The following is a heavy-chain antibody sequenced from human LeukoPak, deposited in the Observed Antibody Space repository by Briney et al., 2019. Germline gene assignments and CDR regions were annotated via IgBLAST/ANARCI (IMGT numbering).Heavy chain of an antibody. D-gene: IGHD1-14*01. J-gene: IGHJ4*02. Sequence: PSETLSLTCTVSGGSISNFYWSWIRQPPGKGLEWIGYVYYSGTTNYNPSLKSRVIISVDTSTNQFSVRLSSVTAADTAVYYCARDAPESSHFDYWGQGTLVTVSS. V-gene: IGHV4-59*01. CDR3: ARDAPESSHFDY. CDR1: GGSISNFY. CDR2: VYYSGTT.